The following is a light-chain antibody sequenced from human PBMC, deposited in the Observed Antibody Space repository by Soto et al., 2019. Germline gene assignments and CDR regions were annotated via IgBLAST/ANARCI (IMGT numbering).Light chain of an antibody. CDR1: QSVSTN. Sequence: EKVMTQSPATLSVSPGERATLSCRASQSVSTNLAWYQQKHGQAPRLLIYGVSTRATGIPARFSGSGSGTEFTLPLNRLQSEDFLVYYCQQYNNWPPTFGGGTKVDIK. CDR3: QQYNNWPPT. CDR2: GVS. V-gene: IGKV3-15*01. J-gene: IGKJ4*01.